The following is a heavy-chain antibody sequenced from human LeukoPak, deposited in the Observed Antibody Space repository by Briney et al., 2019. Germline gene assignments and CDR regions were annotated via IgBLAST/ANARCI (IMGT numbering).Heavy chain of an antibody. CDR3: AKDDHGGSGWRDYFDC. CDR2: ISGSGGST. CDR1: GFTFSNYA. V-gene: IGHV3-23*01. Sequence: DPGGSLRLSCAASGFTFSNYAMSWARQAPGKGLEWVSSISGSGGSTYYADSVKGRFTISRDSSKNTLYLQMNSLRAEDTAVYYCAKDDHGGSGWRDYFDCWGQGSLVTVSS. J-gene: IGHJ4*02. D-gene: IGHD6-19*01.